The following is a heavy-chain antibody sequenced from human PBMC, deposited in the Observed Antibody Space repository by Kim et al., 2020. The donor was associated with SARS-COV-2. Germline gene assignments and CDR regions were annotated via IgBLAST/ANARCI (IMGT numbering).Heavy chain of an antibody. CDR1: GFTFGDYA. J-gene: IGHJ6*02. CDR2: IRSKAYGGTT. V-gene: IGHV3-49*03. D-gene: IGHD2-15*01. CDR3: TRDLWRYCSGGSCPTGGYYYYYGMDV. Sequence: GGSLRLSCTASGFTFGDYAMSWFRQAPGKGLEWVGFIRSKAYGGTTEYAASVKGRFTISRDDSKSIAYLQMNSLKTEDTAVYYCTRDLWRYCSGGSCPTGGYYYYYGMDVWGQGTTVTVSS.